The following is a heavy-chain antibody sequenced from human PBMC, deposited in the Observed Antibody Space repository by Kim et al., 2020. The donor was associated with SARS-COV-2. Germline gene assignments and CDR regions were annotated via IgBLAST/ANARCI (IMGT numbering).Heavy chain of an antibody. CDR3: ARDRYSSGWSVDY. Sequence: ASVKVSCKASGYTLTTHAINWVRQAPGQGLEWMGWIDTNTGNPTYAQGFTGRFVFSLDTSVSTAYLQISSLKAEDTAVYFCARDRYSSGWSVDYWGQGTLVTVSS. J-gene: IGHJ4*02. D-gene: IGHD6-19*01. CDR2: IDTNTGNP. V-gene: IGHV7-4-1*02. CDR1: GYTLTTHA.